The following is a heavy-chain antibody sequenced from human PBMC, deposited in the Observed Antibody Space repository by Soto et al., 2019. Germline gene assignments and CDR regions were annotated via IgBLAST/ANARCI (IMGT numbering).Heavy chain of an antibody. V-gene: IGHV5-10-1*01. CDR1: GYSLTSYW. CDR2: IAPSESYN. Sequence: AASLKISCKGAGYSLTSYWSSWVLQIPGKALEWMGRIAPSESYNNYSPSFQGHGTISADKSISSAYLHWSSLKGSDTAMDYCARGKNYYDSSGYPPSFDDGGQGTLVTVPS. CDR3: ARGKNYYDSSGYPPSFDD. J-gene: IGHJ4*02. D-gene: IGHD3-22*01.